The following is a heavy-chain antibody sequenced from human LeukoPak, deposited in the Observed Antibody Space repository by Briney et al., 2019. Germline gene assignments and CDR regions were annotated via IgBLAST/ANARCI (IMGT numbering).Heavy chain of an antibody. V-gene: IGHV6-1*01. D-gene: IGHD1-26*01. Sequence: SQTLSLTCAISGYSVSSDSAAWNWNRQSPSRGLEWLARTYFRSKWYYDYALAVKGRITINPDTSKNQFSLQLNSVTPEDTAVYFCARDPVGGSTIFDSWGQGTLVTVSS. J-gene: IGHJ4*02. CDR1: GYSVSSDSAA. CDR2: TYFRSKWYY. CDR3: ARDPVGGSTIFDS.